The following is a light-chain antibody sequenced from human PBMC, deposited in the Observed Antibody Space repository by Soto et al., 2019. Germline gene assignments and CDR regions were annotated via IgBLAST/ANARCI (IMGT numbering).Light chain of an antibody. CDR1: QGLSSNY. CDR3: QQYGSSPWA. CDR2: GAS. J-gene: IGKJ1*01. Sequence: ENVLTQSPGTLSLSPGERATLSCRASQGLSSNYLAWYQQKPGQAPRLLIYGASSRATGIPDSFSGSGSGTDFTLTISRLEPEDFAVYYCQQYGSSPWAFGQGTKVEIK. V-gene: IGKV3-20*01.